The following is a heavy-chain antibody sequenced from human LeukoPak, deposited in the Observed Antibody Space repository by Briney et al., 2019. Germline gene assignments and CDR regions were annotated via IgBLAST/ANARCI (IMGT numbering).Heavy chain of an antibody. CDR2: ITASGNTI. CDR1: GFTFSSYE. CDR3: ARLLPCDY. V-gene: IGHV3-48*03. J-gene: IGHJ4*02. Sequence: GGSLRLSCVASGFTFSSYEMNWVRQAPGKGLEWVSFITASGNTIYYADSVKGRFTISRDNAKNSLYLRMNSLRAEDTAVYYCARLLPCDYWGQGTLVTVSS. D-gene: IGHD2/OR15-2a*01.